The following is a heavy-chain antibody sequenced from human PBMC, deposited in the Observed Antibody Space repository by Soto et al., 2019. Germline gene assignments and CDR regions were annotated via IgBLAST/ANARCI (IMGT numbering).Heavy chain of an antibody. CDR1: GGAICRGDYY. CDR3: ARGYYEGSDYIVGRPAFEY. Sequence: VQLQDSCPGLVTTSQTLSLTCTGSGGAICRGDYYWTWIRQTQGTGLEGIAYIYYSGTTSYNPSLKGRLRISLDTPKNQGSLKLTSVSASDTAVYDCARGYYEGSDYIVGRPAFEYLGQGALVSGSS. V-gene: IGHV4-30-4*01. CDR2: IYYSGTT. D-gene: IGHD3-16*01. J-gene: IGHJ4*02.